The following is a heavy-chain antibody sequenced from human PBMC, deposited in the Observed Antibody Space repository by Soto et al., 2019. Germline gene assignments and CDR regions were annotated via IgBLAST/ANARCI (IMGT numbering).Heavy chain of an antibody. D-gene: IGHD3-9*01. V-gene: IGHV1-69*13. CDR1: GGTFRSNA. J-gene: IGHJ6*02. CDR2: IIPVFGRT. Sequence: GASVKVSCKASGGTFRSNAFSWVRQAPGQGLEWMGGIIPVFGRTNYPQKFQGRVTVTADESTSTVYMELSSLRSEDTAIYYCARELTGPEGAEAVCYYYYGLDVWGQGTTVTVSS. CDR3: ARELTGPEGAEAVCYYYYGLDV.